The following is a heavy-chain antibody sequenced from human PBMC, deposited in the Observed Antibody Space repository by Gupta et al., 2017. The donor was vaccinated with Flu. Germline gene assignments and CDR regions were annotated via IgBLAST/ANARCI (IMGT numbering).Heavy chain of an antibody. CDR3: ARLFDDWADFDY. V-gene: IGHV4-59*08. Sequence: QVQLQESGPGLVKPSETLSLTCTVSGGSISSYYWSWIRQPPGKGLEWIGYIYYSGSTNYNPSLKSRVTISVDTSKNQFSLKLSSVTAADTAVYYCARLFDDWADFDYWGQGTLVTVSS. J-gene: IGHJ4*02. CDR1: GGSISSYY. CDR2: IYYSGST. D-gene: IGHD2-21*01.